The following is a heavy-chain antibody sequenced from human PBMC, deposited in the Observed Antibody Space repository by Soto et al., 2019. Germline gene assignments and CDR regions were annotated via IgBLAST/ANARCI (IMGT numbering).Heavy chain of an antibody. Sequence: PGGSLRLSCAASGFTLSLYSMIWVRQAPGKGLEWVSSISSSSVYKYYADSMKGRFTISRDNAKNSLFLQMDSLGAEDTAVYYCATARATDSRPDYWGQXXLVTVSS. CDR3: ATARATDSRPDY. CDR2: ISSSSVYK. CDR1: GFTLSLYS. V-gene: IGHV3-21*01. D-gene: IGHD3-22*01. J-gene: IGHJ4*02.